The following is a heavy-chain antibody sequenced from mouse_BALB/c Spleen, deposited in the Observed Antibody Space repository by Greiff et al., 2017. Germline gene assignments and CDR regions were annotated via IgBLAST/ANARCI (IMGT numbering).Heavy chain of an antibody. CDR3: NAPRRVFAY. CDR1: GYTFTSYW. V-gene: IGHV14-4*02. Sequence: VQLQQSGAELAKPGASVKMSCKASGYTFTSYWMHWVKQRPGQGLEWIGWIDPENGDTEYAPKFQGKATMTADTSSNTAYLQLSSLTSEDTAVYYCNAPRRVFAYWGQGTLVTVSA. J-gene: IGHJ3*01. D-gene: IGHD2-12*01. CDR2: IDPENGDT.